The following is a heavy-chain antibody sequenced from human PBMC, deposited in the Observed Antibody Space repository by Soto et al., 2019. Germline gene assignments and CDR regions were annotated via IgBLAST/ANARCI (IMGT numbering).Heavy chain of an antibody. CDR1: GGTFSSYA. CDR3: ARDRTNWGSTRYYFDH. D-gene: IGHD7-27*01. CDR2: IIPIFGTA. Sequence: QVQLVQSGAEVKKPGSSVKVSCKASGGTFSSYAISWVRQAPGQGLEWMGGIIPIFGTANYAQKFQGRVTINADESTSTAYMELSSLRSEDTAVYYCARDRTNWGSTRYYFDHWGQGTLVTVSS. J-gene: IGHJ4*02. V-gene: IGHV1-69*01.